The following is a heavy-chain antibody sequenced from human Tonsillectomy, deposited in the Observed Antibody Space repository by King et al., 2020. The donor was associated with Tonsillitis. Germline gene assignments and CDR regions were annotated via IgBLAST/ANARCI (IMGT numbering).Heavy chain of an antibody. Sequence: VQLVESGTHLAQPGGSLRVSCVASGFSFSSYWMNWVRQAPGKGLEWVANIKKDGTEKLYVDSVKGRFTISRDNAKSSLYLQMNSLRVEDTAVYYCAAGSGWIIEHWGRGSLVTVSS. D-gene: IGHD6-19*01. J-gene: IGHJ4*02. V-gene: IGHV3-7*01. CDR3: AAGSGWIIEH. CDR2: IKKDGTEK. CDR1: GFSFSSYW.